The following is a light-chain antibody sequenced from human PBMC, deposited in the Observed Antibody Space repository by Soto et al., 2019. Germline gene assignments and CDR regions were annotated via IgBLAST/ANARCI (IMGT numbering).Light chain of an antibody. CDR3: HHYET. J-gene: IGKJ1*01. CDR1: QSVSSY. V-gene: IGKV3-20*01. CDR2: GAS. Sequence: EIVLTQSPATLSLSPGERATLSCRARQSVSSYLAWYQQKPGQAPRLLIYGASNRATGIPDRFSGSGSGTDFTLTISRLEPEDFTVYYCHHYETFGQGTKVDI.